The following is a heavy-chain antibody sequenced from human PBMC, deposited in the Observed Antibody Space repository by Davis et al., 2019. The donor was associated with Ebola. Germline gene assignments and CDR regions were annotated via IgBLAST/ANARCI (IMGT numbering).Heavy chain of an antibody. Sequence: PGGSLRLSCAASGFTLSNYWMRWVRQAPGKGLEWVASIKQDESEKYYVDSVKGRFTISRDNAKNSLYLQLNSLRPEDTALYYCARAPAGRWQWPGTACDYWGQGTLVTVSS. CDR1: GFTLSNYW. CDR3: ARAPAGRWQWPGTACDY. V-gene: IGHV3-7*04. J-gene: IGHJ4*02. CDR2: IKQDESEK. D-gene: IGHD6-19*01.